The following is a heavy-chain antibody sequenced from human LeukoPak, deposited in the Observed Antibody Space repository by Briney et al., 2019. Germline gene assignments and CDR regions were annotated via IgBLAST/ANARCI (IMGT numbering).Heavy chain of an antibody. D-gene: IGHD2-15*01. Sequence: ASVKVSCKASGYTITSYGISWVRQAPGQGLEWMGWISAYNGNTNYAQKLQGRVTMTTDTPTSTAYMELRSLRADDTAVYYCARNNHYCSGGSCYYYWGQGTLDTVSS. CDR2: ISAYNGNT. CDR3: ARNNHYCSGGSCYYY. J-gene: IGHJ4*02. CDR1: GYTITSYG. V-gene: IGHV1-18*01.